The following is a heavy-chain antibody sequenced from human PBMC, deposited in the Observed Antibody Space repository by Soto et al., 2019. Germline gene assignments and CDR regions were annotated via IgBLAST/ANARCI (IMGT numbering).Heavy chain of an antibody. CDR3: VRGSHSDSGDYGYYEF. D-gene: IGHD4-17*01. CDR1: GFTFDEFS. V-gene: IGHV3-9*01. Sequence: SLRLSCTASGFTFDEFSMHWVRQVPGEGLELVSGINCNSVNVAYEDSVKGRFTISSDTGKKSLDLQMNSLKSEATALYHCVRGSHSDSGDYGYYEFWGQGALVTVSS. J-gene: IGHJ4*02. CDR2: INCNSVNV.